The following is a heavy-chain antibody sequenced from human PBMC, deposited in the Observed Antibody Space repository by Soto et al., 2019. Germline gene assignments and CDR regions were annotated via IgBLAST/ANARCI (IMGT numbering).Heavy chain of an antibody. V-gene: IGHV3-23*01. J-gene: IGHJ4*02. CDR2: ITDAGSHT. Sequence: EVQLLESGGGLVQPGGSLRLSCAASGFTFGSYSMNWVRQAPGKGLEWLSTITDAGSHTYYADSVRGRFTTSRDNSKSTLYLQLSSLRAEDTAVYYCAKFVWLPVAVHGDYWGQGIVVTVSS. D-gene: IGHD5-12*01. CDR3: AKFVWLPVAVHGDY. CDR1: GFTFGSYS.